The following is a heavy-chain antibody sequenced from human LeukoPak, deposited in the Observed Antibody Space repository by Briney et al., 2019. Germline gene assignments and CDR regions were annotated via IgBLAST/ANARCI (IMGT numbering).Heavy chain of an antibody. CDR1: GGSISSYY. V-gene: IGHV4-59*01. CDR3: ARDRGGSPSGLDY. Sequence: SETLSLTCTVSGGSISSYYWSWIRQPPGKGPGWSGYIYYSGSTNYNPSLKSRVTISVDTSKNQFSLKLSSVTAADTAVYYCARDRGGSPSGLDYWGQGTLVTVSS. D-gene: IGHD1-26*01. CDR2: IYYSGST. J-gene: IGHJ4*02.